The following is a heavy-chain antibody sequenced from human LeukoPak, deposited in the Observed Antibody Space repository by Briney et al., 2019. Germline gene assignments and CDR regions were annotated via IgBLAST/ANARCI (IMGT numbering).Heavy chain of an antibody. V-gene: IGHV3-30*01. CDR2: ISYDGGNK. D-gene: IGHD4-17*01. CDR3: AKVGQTTVTTGGYFDF. J-gene: IGHJ4*02. Sequence: GGSLRLSCAASGSSFGSYALHWVRQAPGKGLEWLAVISYDGGNKYYADSVRGRFIISRDNSDNTLYLQMNSLRPEDTAVYFCAKVGQTTVTTGGYFDFWGQGTLVTVSS. CDR1: GSSFGSYA.